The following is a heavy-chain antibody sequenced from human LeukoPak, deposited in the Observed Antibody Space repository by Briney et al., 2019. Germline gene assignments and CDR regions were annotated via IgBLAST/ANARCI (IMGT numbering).Heavy chain of an antibody. J-gene: IGHJ4*02. V-gene: IGHV4-39*01. CDR2: IYYSGST. D-gene: IGHD6-19*01. Sequence: PSETLSLTCTVSGSSISSSSYYWGWIRQPPGKGLEWIGSIYYSGSTYYNPSLKSRVTISVDTSKNQFSLKLSSVTAADTAVYYCRAVAGKGFDYWGQGTLVTVSS. CDR1: GSSISSSSYY. CDR3: RAVAGKGFDY.